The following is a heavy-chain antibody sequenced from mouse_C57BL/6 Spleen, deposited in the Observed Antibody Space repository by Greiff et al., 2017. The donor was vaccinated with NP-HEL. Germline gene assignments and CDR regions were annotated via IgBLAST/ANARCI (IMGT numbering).Heavy chain of an antibody. Sequence: EVMLVESGGGLVQPGGSLKLSCAASGFTFSDYYMYWVRQTPEKRLEWVAYISNGGGSTYYPDTVKGRFTISRDNAKNTLYLQMGRLKSEDTAMYYCASMDYWGQGTSVTVSS. J-gene: IGHJ4*01. CDR2: ISNGGGST. V-gene: IGHV5-12*01. CDR1: GFTFSDYY. CDR3: ASMDY.